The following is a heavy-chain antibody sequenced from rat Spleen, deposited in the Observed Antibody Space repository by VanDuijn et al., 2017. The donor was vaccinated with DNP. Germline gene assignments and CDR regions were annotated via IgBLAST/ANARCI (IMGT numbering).Heavy chain of an antibody. CDR2: IWSNGGT. Sequence: VQLVESGGGLVRPGRSLKLSCVASGFMFSNYWMTWIRQPPGKGLEWMGVIWSNGGTDYNSAIKSRLSISRDTSKSQVFLKMNSLQTEDTAIYFCTRPLSRGTGYFDYWGQGVMVTVSS. V-gene: IGHV2-13*01. CDR3: TRPLSRGTGYFDY. D-gene: IGHD4-3*01. CDR1: GFMFSNYW. J-gene: IGHJ2*01.